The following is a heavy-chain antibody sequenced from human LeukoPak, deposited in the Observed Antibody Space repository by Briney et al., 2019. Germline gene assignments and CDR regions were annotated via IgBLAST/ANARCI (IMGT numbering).Heavy chain of an antibody. Sequence: SETLSLTCTVSGGSISSYYWSWIRQPPGKGLEWIGYIYYSGSTNYNPSLKSRVTISVDTSKNQFSLKLSSVTAADTAVYYCARVSAPRTVGAPDAFDIWGQGTMVTVSS. J-gene: IGHJ3*02. CDR3: ARVSAPRTVGAPDAFDI. V-gene: IGHV4-59*01. CDR2: IYYSGST. D-gene: IGHD1-26*01. CDR1: GGSISSYY.